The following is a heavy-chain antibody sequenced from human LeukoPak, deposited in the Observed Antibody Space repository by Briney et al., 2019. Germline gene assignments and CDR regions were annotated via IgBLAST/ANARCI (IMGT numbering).Heavy chain of an antibody. V-gene: IGHV1-46*01. CDR3: ARGDVKNYCDSSAPYY. J-gene: IGHJ4*02. CDR2: INPSGGST. Sequence: GASVKVSCKASGYTFTSYYMHWVRQAPGQGLEWMGIINPSGGSTSYAQKFQGRVTMTRDMSTSTVYMELSSLRSEDTAVYYCARGDVKNYCDSSAPYYWGQGTLVTVSS. CDR1: GYTFTSYY. D-gene: IGHD3-22*01.